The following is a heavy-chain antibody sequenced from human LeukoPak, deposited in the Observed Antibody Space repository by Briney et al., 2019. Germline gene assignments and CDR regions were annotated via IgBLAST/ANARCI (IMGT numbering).Heavy chain of an antibody. D-gene: IGHD3-22*01. J-gene: IGHJ3*02. Sequence: PGGSLRLSCAASGFTFSSYGMHWVRQAPGKGLEWVAFIRYDGSNKYYADSVKGRFTISRDNSKNTLYLQMNSLRAEDTAVYYCARGLDSSGYLSAFDIWGQGTMVTVSS. CDR3: ARGLDSSGYLSAFDI. V-gene: IGHV3-30*02. CDR1: GFTFSSYG. CDR2: IRYDGSNK.